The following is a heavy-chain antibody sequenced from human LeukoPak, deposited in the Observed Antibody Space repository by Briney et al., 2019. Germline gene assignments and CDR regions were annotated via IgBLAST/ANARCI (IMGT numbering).Heavy chain of an antibody. CDR1: GFTFNNVW. CDR3: TTDRYCSSTTCPLTFDL. V-gene: IGHV3-15*01. D-gene: IGHD2-2*01. CDR2: IKSYIDGGTT. J-gene: IGHJ4*02. Sequence: GGSLRLSCATSGFTFNNVWMNWARQAPGKGLEWVGHIKSYIDGGTTDYAAPVKDRFTISRDDSKNTLYLQMNSLKTEDTAVYYCTTDRYCSSTTCPLTFDLWGQGTLVTVSS.